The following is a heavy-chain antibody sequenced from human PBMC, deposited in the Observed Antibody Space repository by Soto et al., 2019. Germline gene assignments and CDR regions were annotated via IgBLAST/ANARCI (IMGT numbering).Heavy chain of an antibody. CDR3: AKTEPKVPNYYYYYGMDV. CDR2: ISGSGGST. V-gene: IGHV3-23*01. Sequence: GGSLRLSCAASGFTFSSYAMSWVRQAPGKGLEWVSAISGSGGSTYYADSVKGRFTISRDNSKNTLYLQMNSLRAEDTAVYYCAKTEPKVPNYYYYYGMDVWGQGTTVTVSS. CDR1: GFTFSSYA. J-gene: IGHJ6*02.